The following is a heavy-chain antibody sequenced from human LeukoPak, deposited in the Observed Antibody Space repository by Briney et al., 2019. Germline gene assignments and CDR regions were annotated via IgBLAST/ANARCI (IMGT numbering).Heavy chain of an antibody. CDR3: ARVGYRYSINDWSRIGLGAYPTKYYYYMDV. Sequence: SETLSLTCAVYGGSFRDYSWSWIRQPPGKGLEWIGEINPSGGTNHNPSLMGRLSMSVDTSKNQISLRVSSVTAADTAVYYCARVGYRYSINDWSRIGLGAYPTKYYYYMDVWGKGTTVTVSS. J-gene: IGHJ6*03. V-gene: IGHV4-34*01. CDR1: GGSFRDYS. D-gene: IGHD5-18*01. CDR2: INPSGGT.